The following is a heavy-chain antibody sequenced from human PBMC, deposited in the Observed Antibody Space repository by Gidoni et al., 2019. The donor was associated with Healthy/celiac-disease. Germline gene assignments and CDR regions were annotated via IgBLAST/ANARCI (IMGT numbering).Heavy chain of an antibody. V-gene: IGHV3-30*18. CDR2: ISYDGSNK. CDR3: AKGSRYFDWLLRPDY. Sequence: QVPLVESGGGVVQPGRSLRLSCAASGFTFSSYGMHWVRQAPGKGLEWVAVISYDGSNKYYADSVKGRFTISRDNSKNTLYLQMNSLRAEDTAVYYCAKGSRYFDWLLRPDYWGQGTLVTVSS. J-gene: IGHJ4*02. CDR1: GFTFSSYG. D-gene: IGHD3-9*01.